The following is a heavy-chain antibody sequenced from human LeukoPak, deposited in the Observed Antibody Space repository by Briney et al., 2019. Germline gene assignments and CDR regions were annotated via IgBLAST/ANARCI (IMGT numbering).Heavy chain of an antibody. Sequence: GGPLRLSCAASGFTFTSYGISWVRQAPGQGLEWMGWISAYNGNTNYAQKLQGRVTMTTDTSTSTAYVELRSLRSDDTAVYYCARGPDRRAGFDYWGQGTLVTVSS. CDR1: GFTFTSYG. V-gene: IGHV1-18*01. CDR3: ARGPDRRAGFDY. D-gene: IGHD3-10*01. J-gene: IGHJ4*02. CDR2: ISAYNGNT.